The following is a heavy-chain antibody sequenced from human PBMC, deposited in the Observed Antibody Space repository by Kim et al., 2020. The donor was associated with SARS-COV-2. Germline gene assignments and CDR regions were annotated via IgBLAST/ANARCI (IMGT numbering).Heavy chain of an antibody. J-gene: IGHJ4*02. D-gene: IGHD7-27*01. CDR3: ARDSGHY. Sequence: GGSLRLSCAASGFTFTSYSMNLVRQAPGKGLEWLSYISSSSTTIYYANSVKGRFTISRDNAKNSLYLQMNSLRAEDTAIYYCARDSGHYWGQGTLVTVSS. CDR1: GFTFTSYS. V-gene: IGHV3-48*04. CDR2: ISSSSTTI.